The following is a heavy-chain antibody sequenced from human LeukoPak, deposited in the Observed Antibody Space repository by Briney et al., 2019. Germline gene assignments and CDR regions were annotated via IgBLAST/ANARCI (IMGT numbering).Heavy chain of an antibody. V-gene: IGHV3-23*01. Sequence: GGSLRLSCAASGFTFSSYAMNWVRQAPGKGLEWISSISGSGDNTYYADSVKGRFTISRDNAKKSLYLQMNSLRDEDTAVYYCARDFFAFGGVIALLDYWGQGTLVTVSS. J-gene: IGHJ4*02. CDR3: ARDFFAFGGVIALLDY. CDR2: ISGSGDNT. D-gene: IGHD3-16*02. CDR1: GFTFSSYA.